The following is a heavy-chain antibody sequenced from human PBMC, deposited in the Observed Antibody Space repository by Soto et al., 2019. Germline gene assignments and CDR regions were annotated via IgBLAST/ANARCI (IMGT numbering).Heavy chain of an antibody. D-gene: IGHD4-17*01. CDR2: ISGSGGST. CDR3: AKSSKKATVTILYFQH. V-gene: IGHV3-23*01. CDR1: GFTFSSYA. Sequence: GGSLRLSCAASGFTFSSYAMSWVRQAPGKGLEWVSAISGSGGSTYYADSVKGRFTISRDNSKNTLYLQMNSLRAEDTAVYHCAKSSKKATVTILYFQHWGQGTLVTVSS. J-gene: IGHJ1*01.